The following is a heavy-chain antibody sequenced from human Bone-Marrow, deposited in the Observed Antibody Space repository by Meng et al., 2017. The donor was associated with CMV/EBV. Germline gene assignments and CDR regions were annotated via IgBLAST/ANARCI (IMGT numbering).Heavy chain of an antibody. CDR3: ARWEYSSSWYVVYYYYGMDV. D-gene: IGHD6-13*01. Sequence: ASVKVSCKASGYTFTSYDISWVRQAPGHGLEWMGWISAYNGNANYAQKLQGRVTMTTDTSTSTAYMELRSLRSEDTAVYYCARWEYSSSWYVVYYYYGMDVWGQGTTVTVSS. CDR2: ISAYNGNA. J-gene: IGHJ6*01. V-gene: IGHV1-18*01. CDR1: GYTFTSYD.